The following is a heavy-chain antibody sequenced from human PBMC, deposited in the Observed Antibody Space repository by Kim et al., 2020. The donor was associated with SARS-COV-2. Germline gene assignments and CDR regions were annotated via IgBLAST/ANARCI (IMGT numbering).Heavy chain of an antibody. Sequence: SETLSLTCTVSGVSMRSGGYYWTWIRQHPGKGLEWIGYIDYSGSAYYNPSLKSRVTLSVDTSKNQFSLKLSSVTAADTAVYYCMRATIVAFDDWGQGTLVSVSS. CDR1: GVSMRSGGYY. V-gene: IGHV4-31*03. CDR3: MRATIVAFDD. D-gene: IGHD2-15*01. CDR2: IDYSGSA. J-gene: IGHJ4*02.